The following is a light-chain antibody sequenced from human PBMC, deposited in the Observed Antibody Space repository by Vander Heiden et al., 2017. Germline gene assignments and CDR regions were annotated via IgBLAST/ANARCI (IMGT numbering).Light chain of an antibody. Sequence: QSVLTQPPSVSAAPGQRVPISCTGSSSNIGAGYDVNWYQQLPGTAPKLLIYGNSNRPSGVPDRFSGSKSGTSASLAITGLQAEDEADYYCQSYDSSRSGSGVFGTGTKVTVL. V-gene: IGLV1-40*01. CDR1: SSNIGAGYD. CDR3: QSYDSSRSGSGV. CDR2: GNS. J-gene: IGLJ1*01.